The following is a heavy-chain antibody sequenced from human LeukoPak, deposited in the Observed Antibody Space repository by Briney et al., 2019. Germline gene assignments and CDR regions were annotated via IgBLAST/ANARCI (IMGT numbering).Heavy chain of an antibody. CDR3: ATDPYYYDSSGYFDY. V-gene: IGHV1-24*01. D-gene: IGHD3-22*01. CDR2: FDPEDGET. J-gene: IGHJ4*02. Sequence: GASVKVSCKVSGYTLTELSMHWVRQAPGKGLEWMGGFDPEDGETIYAQKFQGRVTMTEDTSTDTAYMELSSLRSEDTAVYYCATDPYYYDSSGYFDYWGQGTLVTVSS. CDR1: GYTLTELS.